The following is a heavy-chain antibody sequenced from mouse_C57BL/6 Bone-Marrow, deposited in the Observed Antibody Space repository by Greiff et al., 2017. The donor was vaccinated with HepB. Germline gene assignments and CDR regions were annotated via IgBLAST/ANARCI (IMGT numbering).Heavy chain of an antibody. CDR3: ARSPYGNYVWFAY. CDR2: IRNKANGYTT. V-gene: IGHV7-3*01. CDR1: GFTFTDYY. J-gene: IGHJ3*01. Sequence: EVKLVESGGGLVQPGGSLSLSCAASGFTFTDYYMSWVRQPPGKALEWLGFIRNKANGYTTEYSASVKGRFTISRDNYQSILYLQMNALRAEDSATYYCARSPYGNYVWFAYWGQGTLVTVSA. D-gene: IGHD2-1*01.